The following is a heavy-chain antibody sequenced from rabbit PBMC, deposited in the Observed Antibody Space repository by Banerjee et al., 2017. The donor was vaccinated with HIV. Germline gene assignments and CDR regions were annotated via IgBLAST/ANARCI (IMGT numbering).Heavy chain of an antibody. D-gene: IGHD2-1*01. CDR2: IASGDGNT. CDR3: ARGGDADYGIAFNL. V-gene: IGHV1S47*01. Sequence: QEQVVESGGGLVQPEGSGTLTCKASGFDFSNNAMCWVRQAPGKRPEWIACIASGDGNTYYATWAKGRFTISKSSSTTVTLQMTSLTAADTATYFCARGGDADYGIAFNLWGQGTLVTVS. J-gene: IGHJ4*01. CDR1: GFDFSNNA.